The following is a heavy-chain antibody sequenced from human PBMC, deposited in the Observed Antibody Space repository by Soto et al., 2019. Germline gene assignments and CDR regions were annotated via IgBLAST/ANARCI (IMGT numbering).Heavy chain of an antibody. D-gene: IGHD3-10*01. CDR3: AREGPTYGSGSYYNPPYDY. CDR2: INPNSGGT. Sequence: ASVKVSCKASGYTFTGYYMHWVRQAPGQRLEWMGWINPNSGGTNYAQKFQGWVTMTRDTSISTAYMELSRLRSDDTAVYYCAREGPTYGSGSYYNPPYDYWGQGTLVTVSS. J-gene: IGHJ4*02. V-gene: IGHV1-2*04. CDR1: GYTFTGYY.